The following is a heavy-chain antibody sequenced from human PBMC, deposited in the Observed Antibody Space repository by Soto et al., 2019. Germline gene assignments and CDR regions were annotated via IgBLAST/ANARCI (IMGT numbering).Heavy chain of an antibody. J-gene: IGHJ4*02. CDR1: GYSFISHY. V-gene: IGHV1-46*01. CDR3: ARAYLSSKLSLSSFHF. D-gene: IGHD2-2*01. Sequence: QVQLVQSGAEVTRPGASVKVSCKASGYSFISHYIHWVRQAPGQGLEWMGFINPSGGSATLAQKFQGRGTMTRDTSTTTVYMELSSQRSEDAAVYYCARAYLSSKLSLSSFHFWAQGPLVTVSS. CDR2: INPSGGSA.